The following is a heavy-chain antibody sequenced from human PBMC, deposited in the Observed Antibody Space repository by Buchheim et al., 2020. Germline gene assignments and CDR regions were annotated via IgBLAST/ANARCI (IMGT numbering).Heavy chain of an antibody. V-gene: IGHV5-51*01. CDR2: IYPGDSET. J-gene: IGHJ3*02. CDR1: GYSCTSYW. D-gene: IGHD6-19*01. CDR3: ARLAVAGQTNDAFDI. Sequence: EVQLVQSGAEVKKPGEPLKISCKGSGYSCTSYWIGWVRQMPGKGLEWMGIIYPGDSETRYSPSFQGQVTITADKSISTAYLQRSRLKASDTPIYYYARLAVAGQTNDAFDIWGQGT.